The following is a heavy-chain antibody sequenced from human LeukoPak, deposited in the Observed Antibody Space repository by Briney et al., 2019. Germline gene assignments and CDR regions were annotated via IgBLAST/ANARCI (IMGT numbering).Heavy chain of an antibody. V-gene: IGHV4-30-2*01. Sequence: PSQTLSLTCAVSGGSISSGGYSWSWIRQPPGKGLEWIGYIYHSGSTYYNPSLKSRVTISVDRSKNQFSLKLSSVTAADTAVYYCARTNSNYYDYWGQGTLVTVSS. D-gene: IGHD2/OR15-2a*01. CDR2: IYHSGST. CDR1: GGSISSGGYS. CDR3: ARTNSNYYDY. J-gene: IGHJ4*02.